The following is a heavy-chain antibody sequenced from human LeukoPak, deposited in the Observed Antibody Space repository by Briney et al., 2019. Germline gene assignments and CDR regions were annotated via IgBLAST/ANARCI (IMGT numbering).Heavy chain of an antibody. CDR1: GYSISSGYY. D-gene: IGHD2-2*01. CDR3: AREEGSYCSSTSCPGGFDY. Sequence: PSETLSLTCAVSGYSISSGYYWGWIRQPPGKGLEWIGSIYHSGSTYYNPSLKSRVTISVDTSKNQFSLKLSSVTAADTAVYYCAREEGSYCSSTSCPGGFDYWGRETLVTVSS. V-gene: IGHV4-38-2*02. J-gene: IGHJ4*02. CDR2: IYHSGST.